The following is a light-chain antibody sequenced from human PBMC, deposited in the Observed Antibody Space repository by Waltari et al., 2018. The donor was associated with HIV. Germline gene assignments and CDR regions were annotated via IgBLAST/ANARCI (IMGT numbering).Light chain of an antibody. CDR3: ESADDSGDHWV. CDR2: KDN. CDR1: ALQSKF. Sequence: SYDLTQPPPVPVSPGQTPTTPSPGDALQSKFASWYQQKAGQAPLMVIYKDNKRPSGIPDRFSGSMSGATVMLIISGVLPEDEAVYYCESADDSGDHWVFGGGTKLSVL. V-gene: IGLV3-25*03. J-gene: IGLJ3*02.